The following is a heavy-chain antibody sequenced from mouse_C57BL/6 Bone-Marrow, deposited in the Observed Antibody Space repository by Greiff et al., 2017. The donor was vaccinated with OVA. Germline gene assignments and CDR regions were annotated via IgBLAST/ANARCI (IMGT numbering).Heavy chain of an antibody. CDR2: IDPETGGT. J-gene: IGHJ3*01. CDR3: TITTGVATRGFAY. D-gene: IGHD1-1*01. V-gene: IGHV1-15*01. Sequence: VQLQQSGAELVRPGASVTLSCKASGYTFTDYEMHWVKQTPVHGLEWIGAIDPETGGTAYNQKFKGKAILTADKSSSTAYMELRSLTSEDSAVYDYTITTGVATRGFAYWGQGTLVTVSA. CDR1: GYTFTDYE.